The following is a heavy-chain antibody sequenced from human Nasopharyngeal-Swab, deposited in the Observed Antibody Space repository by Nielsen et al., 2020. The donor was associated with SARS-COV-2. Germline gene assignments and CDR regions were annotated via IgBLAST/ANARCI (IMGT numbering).Heavy chain of an antibody. D-gene: IGHD6-13*01. Sequence: GGSLRLSCAASGFTFSSYGMHWVRQAPGKGLEWVAVLSYDGSNKYYADSVKGRFTISRDNSKNTLYLQMNSLRAEDTAVYYCAKLHSIAAAGDYWGQGTLVTVSS. J-gene: IGHJ4*02. CDR3: AKLHSIAAAGDY. CDR1: GFTFSSYG. V-gene: IGHV3-30*18. CDR2: LSYDGSNK.